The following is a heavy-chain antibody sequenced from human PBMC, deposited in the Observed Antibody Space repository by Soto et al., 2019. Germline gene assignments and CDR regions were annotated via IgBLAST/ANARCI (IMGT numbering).Heavy chain of an antibody. CDR2: IYYSGST. J-gene: IGHJ6*02. Sequence: PSETLSLTCTVSGGSISSSSYYWGWIRQPPGKGLEWIGSIYYSGSTYYNPSLKSRVTISVDTSKNQFSLKLSSVTAADTAVYYCARQSITMVRGVTYYNYGMDVWGQGTTVTVS. V-gene: IGHV4-39*01. CDR1: GGSISSSSYY. CDR3: ARQSITMVRGVTYYNYGMDV. D-gene: IGHD3-10*01.